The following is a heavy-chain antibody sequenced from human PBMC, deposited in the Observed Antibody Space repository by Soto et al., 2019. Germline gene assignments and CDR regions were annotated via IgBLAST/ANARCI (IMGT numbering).Heavy chain of an antibody. V-gene: IGHV4-59*08. CDR2: IYYSGST. CDR3: ARHRVDGRYYYYMDV. D-gene: IGHD1-26*01. Sequence: PSETLSLTCTVSGGSISSYYWSWIRQPPGKGLERIGYIYYSGSTNYSPSLKSRVTISVDTSKNQCSLKLSSVTAADTAVYYCARHRVDGRYYYYMDVWGKGTTVTVSS. CDR1: GGSISSYY. J-gene: IGHJ6*03.